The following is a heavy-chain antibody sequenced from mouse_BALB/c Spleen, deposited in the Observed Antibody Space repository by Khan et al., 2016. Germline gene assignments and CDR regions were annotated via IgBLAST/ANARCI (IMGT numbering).Heavy chain of an antibody. CDR3: VSELVGFAY. Sequence: QVQLQQPGPGLVASSQSLSITCTVSGFSLTSYGIHWVRQPPGKGLELLGVIWAGGGTNYDSALMSSLSINKDNSKSQVFLNMNSLQTYDTAMYCCVSELVGFAYWGQGTLVTVSA. D-gene: IGHD1-1*02. CDR1: GFSLTSYG. CDR2: IWAGGGT. V-gene: IGHV2-9*02. J-gene: IGHJ3*01.